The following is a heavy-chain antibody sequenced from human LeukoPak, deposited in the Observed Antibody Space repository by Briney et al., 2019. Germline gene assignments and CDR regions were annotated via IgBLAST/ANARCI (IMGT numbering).Heavy chain of an antibody. CDR1: GGSISSYY. V-gene: IGHV4-4*07. CDR3: AGYSSGWYLYY. Sequence: SETLSLTCTVSGGSISSYYWSWIRQPAGKGLEWIGRIHTSGSTNYNPSLKSRVTMPVDTSKKHFSLKLSSVTAADTAVYYCAGYSSGWYLYYWGQGTLVTVSS. CDR2: IHTSGST. D-gene: IGHD6-19*01. J-gene: IGHJ4*02.